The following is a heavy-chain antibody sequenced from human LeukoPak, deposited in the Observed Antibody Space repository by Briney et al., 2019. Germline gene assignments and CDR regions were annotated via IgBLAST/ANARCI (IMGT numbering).Heavy chain of an antibody. J-gene: IGHJ4*02. CDR1: GFAFNNYA. CDR2: IKQDGSEK. V-gene: IGHV3-7*03. Sequence: GGSLRLSCAASGFAFNNYAMSWVRQAPGKGLEWVANIKQDGSEKYYVDSVKGRFTISRDNSKNTLYLQMNSLRAEDTAVYYCARDPTAMGTLNWGQGTLVTVSS. CDR3: ARDPTAMGTLN. D-gene: IGHD4-17*01.